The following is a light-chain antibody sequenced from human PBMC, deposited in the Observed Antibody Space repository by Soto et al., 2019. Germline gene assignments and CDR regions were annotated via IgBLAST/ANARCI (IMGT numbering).Light chain of an antibody. V-gene: IGLV1-40*01. CDR1: RSNIGAGYD. J-gene: IGLJ1*01. CDR2: GNS. Sequence: QSVLTQPPSVSGAPGQRVTISCTGSRSNIGAGYDVHWYQQLPGTAPKLLIYGNSNRPSGVPDRFSGSKSGTSVSLAITGLQAEDEADYYCQSYDSSLSGYVFGTGTQLTVL. CDR3: QSYDSSLSGYV.